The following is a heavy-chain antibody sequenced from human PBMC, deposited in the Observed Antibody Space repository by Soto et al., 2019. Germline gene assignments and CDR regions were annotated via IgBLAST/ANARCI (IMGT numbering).Heavy chain of an antibody. D-gene: IGHD5-18*01. V-gene: IGHV1-69*13. Sequence: SVKVSCKASGGTFSSYAISWVRQAPGQGLEWMGGIIPIFGTANYAQKFQGRVTITADESTSTAYMELSSLRSEDTAVYYCASSQWGRTALALIDYRGQGTLVIVSS. J-gene: IGHJ4*02. CDR2: IIPIFGTA. CDR1: GGTFSSYA. CDR3: ASSQWGRTALALIDY.